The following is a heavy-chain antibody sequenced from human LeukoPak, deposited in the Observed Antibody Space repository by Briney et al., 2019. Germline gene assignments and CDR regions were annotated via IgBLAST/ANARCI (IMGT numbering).Heavy chain of an antibody. Sequence: PGGSLRLSCAASGFTFSSYWMSWVRQAPGRGLEWVANIKQDGSEKYYVDSVKGRFTISRDNAKNSLYLQMNSLRAGDTAVYYCARGGGLSGYATHSFDYWGQGTLVTVSS. CDR2: IKQDGSEK. CDR3: ARGGGLSGYATHSFDY. J-gene: IGHJ4*02. CDR1: GFTFSSYW. V-gene: IGHV3-7*04. D-gene: IGHD5-12*01.